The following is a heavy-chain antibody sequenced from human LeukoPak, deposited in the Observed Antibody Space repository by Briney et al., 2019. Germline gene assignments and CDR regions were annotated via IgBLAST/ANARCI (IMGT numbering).Heavy chain of an antibody. Sequence: PSETLSLTCAVYGGSFSGYYWSWIRQPPGKGLEWIGEINHSGSTNYNPSLKSRVTMSVDTSKNQFSLRLSSVTAADTAVYYCARATGSYSYMDVWGKGATVTVSS. D-gene: IGHD1-26*01. V-gene: IGHV4-34*01. J-gene: IGHJ6*03. CDR1: GGSFSGYY. CDR2: INHSGST. CDR3: ARATGSYSYMDV.